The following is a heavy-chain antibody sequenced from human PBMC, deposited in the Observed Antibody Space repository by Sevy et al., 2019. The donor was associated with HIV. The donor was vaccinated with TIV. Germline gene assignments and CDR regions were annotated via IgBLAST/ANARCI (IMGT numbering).Heavy chain of an antibody. D-gene: IGHD3-22*01. CDR1: GASMKSYY. J-gene: IGHJ2*01. CDR3: ATTYERGGHYYWYFDL. CDR2: FYAIGNT. Sequence: SETLSLTCSVSGASMKSYYWSWIRQSAGKGLEWIGRFYAIGNTNYNPSLKSRVTMSVDTSKNEFSLRLTSVTAADTAVYYCATTYERGGHYYWYFDLWGRGTLVTVSS. V-gene: IGHV4-4*07.